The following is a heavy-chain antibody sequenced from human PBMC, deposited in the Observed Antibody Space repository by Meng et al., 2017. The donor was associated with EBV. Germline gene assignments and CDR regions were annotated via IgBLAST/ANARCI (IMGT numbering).Heavy chain of an antibody. CDR3: ARVSPKRYFDYLAPPDY. CDR1: GGSVNGYF. Sequence: QVPLQQWGAGLLKLSETLSPTCVVYGGSVNGYFWSWIRQPPGKGLEWIGELHHSGSTNYNPSLKSRLRISVDTSKNQFSLNLTSVTAADTAVYYCARVSPKRYFDYLAPPDYWGQGTLVTVSS. V-gene: IGHV4-34*01. D-gene: IGHD3-9*01. J-gene: IGHJ4*02. CDR2: LHHSGST.